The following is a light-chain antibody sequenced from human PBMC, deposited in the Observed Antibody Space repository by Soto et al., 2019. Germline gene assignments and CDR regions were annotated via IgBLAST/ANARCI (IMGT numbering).Light chain of an antibody. CDR1: QSISSY. J-gene: IGKJ4*01. CDR3: QKIYTIPLN. CDR2: AAS. V-gene: IGKV1-39*01. Sequence: DIQMTQSPSSLSASVGDRVTITCRASQSISSYLNWYQQKPGKAPKLLVYAASSLQSGVPSRFSGSGSGTDFTLTISSLQPEDFATYYCQKIYTIPLNFGGGTKVDIK.